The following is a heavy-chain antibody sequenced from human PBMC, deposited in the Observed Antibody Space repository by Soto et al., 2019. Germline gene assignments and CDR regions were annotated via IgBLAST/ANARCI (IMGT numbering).Heavy chain of an antibody. CDR2: NSAYNGNT. V-gene: IGHV1-18*01. D-gene: IGHD3-22*01. Sequence: QVQLVQSGAEVKKPGASVKVSCKASGYTFTSYGISWVRQAPGQGLEWMGWNSAYNGNTNYAQKLQGRVTMTTDTSTSTAYMELRSLRSDDTAVYYCASSYYYDSSGPTNDAFDIWGQGTMVTVSS. J-gene: IGHJ3*02. CDR3: ASSYYYDSSGPTNDAFDI. CDR1: GYTFTSYG.